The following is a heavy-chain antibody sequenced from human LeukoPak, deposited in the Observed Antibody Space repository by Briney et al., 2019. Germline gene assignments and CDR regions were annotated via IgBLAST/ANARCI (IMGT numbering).Heavy chain of an antibody. Sequence: LAPPFSVSGGSMSGFYWNWIRQPPGKGLEWVALISYDGINRHYADSVKGRFTVSRDTLKNTLYLQMNSLRPEDTAVYYCARGCGFGCYQIDHWGQRT. CDR2: ISYDGINR. CDR1: GGSMSGFY. V-gene: IGHV3-30-3*01. J-gene: IGHJ4*02. D-gene: IGHD3-16*02. CDR3: ARGCGFGCYQIDH.